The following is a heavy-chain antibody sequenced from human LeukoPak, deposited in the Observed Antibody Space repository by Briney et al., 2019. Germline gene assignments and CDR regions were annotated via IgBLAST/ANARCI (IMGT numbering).Heavy chain of an antibody. V-gene: IGHV3-74*01. J-gene: IGHJ4*02. CDR2: INSDGSRT. CDR1: GFTFSSYW. D-gene: IGHD5-18*01. CDR3: ARDSMASYGPLGY. Sequence: GGSLRLSCAASGFTFSSYWMHWVRQAPGKGLVWVSRINSDGSRTNYADSVKGRFTISRDNAKNTLYLQMNSLRAEDTAVYYCARDSMASYGPLGYWGQGTLVTVSS.